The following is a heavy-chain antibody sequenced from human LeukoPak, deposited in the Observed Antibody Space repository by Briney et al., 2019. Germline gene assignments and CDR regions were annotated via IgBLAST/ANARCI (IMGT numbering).Heavy chain of an antibody. D-gene: IGHD2-8*02. J-gene: IGHJ4*02. CDR2: IKEDESGK. V-gene: IGHV3-7*01. CDR3: SRASRTGGTGLDY. Sequence: PGVSLRLSCVASGFTFRSHLMSWVRQAPGKGLEWVANIKEDESGKFYVDSVKDRFTISRDNAQNALYLQMNSLRDEDTAVYYCSRASRTGGTGLDYWGQGTLVTVSS. CDR1: GFTFRSHL.